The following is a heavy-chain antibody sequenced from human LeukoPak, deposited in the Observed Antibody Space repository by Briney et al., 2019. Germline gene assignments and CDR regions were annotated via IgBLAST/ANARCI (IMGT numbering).Heavy chain of an antibody. CDR3: ATAWDIVVVPAAQTNWFDP. CDR2: FDPEDGET. D-gene: IGHD2-2*01. J-gene: IGHJ5*02. CDR1: GYTLTELS. Sequence: ASVKVSCKVSGYTLTELSMHWVRQAPGKGLEWMGGFDPEDGETIYAQKFQGRVTMTEDTSTDTAYMELSSLRSEDTAVYYCATAWDIVVVPAAQTNWFDPWGQGTLVTVSS. V-gene: IGHV1-24*01.